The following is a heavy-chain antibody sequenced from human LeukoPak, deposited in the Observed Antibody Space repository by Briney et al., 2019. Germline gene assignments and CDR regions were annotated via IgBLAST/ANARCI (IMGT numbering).Heavy chain of an antibody. J-gene: IGHJ6*02. CDR3: SRVYSGYDFDYYYGMDV. D-gene: IGHD5-12*01. CDR1: GFTLNNAW. CDR2: VKSITDGGTA. V-gene: IGHV3-15*01. Sequence: GGSLRLSCAASGFTLNNAWRNWVRQAPGKGLEWVGRVKSITDGGTADYIAPVKGRFTISSDDSKNTLYLRMNSLKAEDTAVYYCSRVYSGYDFDYYYGMDVWGQGATVTVFS.